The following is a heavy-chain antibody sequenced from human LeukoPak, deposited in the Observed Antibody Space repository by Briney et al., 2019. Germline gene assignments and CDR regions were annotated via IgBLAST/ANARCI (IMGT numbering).Heavy chain of an antibody. CDR2: ISSSSSYI. J-gene: IGHJ4*02. D-gene: IGHD3-22*01. V-gene: IGHV3-21*01. CDR1: GFTFTNAW. CDR3: ARDRLSYDSSGYYSH. Sequence: GGSLRLSCAASGFTFTNAWMSWVRQAPGKGLEWVSSISSSSSYIYYADSVKGRFTISRDNAKNSLYLQMNSLRAEDTAVYYCARDRLSYDSSGYYSHWGQGTLVTVSS.